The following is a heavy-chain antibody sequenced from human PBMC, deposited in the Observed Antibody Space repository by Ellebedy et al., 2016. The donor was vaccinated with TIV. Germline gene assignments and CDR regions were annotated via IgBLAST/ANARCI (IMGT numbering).Heavy chain of an antibody. D-gene: IGHD4-23*01. Sequence: AASVKVSCKAFGGTFNTYSISWVRQAPGQGLEWMGEIVPILGILNYAQKFQDRVTITADISTSTVYMELSSLRSEDTAVYYCARLPDYGGNSVPDYWGQGTLVTVSS. CDR3: ARLPDYGGNSVPDY. CDR1: GGTFNTYS. CDR2: IVPILGIL. J-gene: IGHJ4*02. V-gene: IGHV1-69*10.